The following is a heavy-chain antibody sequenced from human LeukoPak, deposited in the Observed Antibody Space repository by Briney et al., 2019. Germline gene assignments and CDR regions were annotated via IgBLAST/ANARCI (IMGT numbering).Heavy chain of an antibody. CDR3: ASMEDGYSSSWYYFDY. CDR1: GGSFSGYY. Sequence: SETLSLTCAVYGGSFSGYYWSWIRQPPGKGLEWIGEINHSGSTNYNPSLKSRVTISVDTSKNQFSLKLSSVTAADTAVYYCASMEDGYSSSWYYFDYWGQGTLVTVSS. V-gene: IGHV4-34*01. CDR2: INHSGST. D-gene: IGHD6-13*01. J-gene: IGHJ4*02.